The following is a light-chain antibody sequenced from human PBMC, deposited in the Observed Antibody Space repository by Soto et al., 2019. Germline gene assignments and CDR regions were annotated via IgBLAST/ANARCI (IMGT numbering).Light chain of an antibody. CDR2: SNN. V-gene: IGLV1-44*01. J-gene: IGLJ2*01. CDR3: AAWDDSLNGHVV. CDR1: SSNIGSNT. Sequence: QSVLTQPPSASGTPGQRVTIYCSGSSSNIGSNTVNWYQQLPGTAPKLLIYSNNQRPSGVPDRFSVSKSGTSASLAISGLQSEDEYDYYCAAWDDSLNGHVVFGGGTK.